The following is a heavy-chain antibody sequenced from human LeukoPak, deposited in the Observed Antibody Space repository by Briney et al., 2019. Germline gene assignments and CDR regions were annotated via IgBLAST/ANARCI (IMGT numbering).Heavy chain of an antibody. D-gene: IGHD6-19*01. J-gene: IGHJ4*02. CDR2: LNWNAAST. V-gene: IGHV3-20*04. CDR3: ARGRGSGWRYLDY. Sequence: GGSLRLSCAASGFTFSDYYMSWIRQAPGKGLEWVSGLNWNAASTDYADSVKDRCTISRDNAKNLLYLQINSLRVEDTAVYYCARGRGSGWRYLDYWGQGTLVIVSS. CDR1: GFTFSDYY.